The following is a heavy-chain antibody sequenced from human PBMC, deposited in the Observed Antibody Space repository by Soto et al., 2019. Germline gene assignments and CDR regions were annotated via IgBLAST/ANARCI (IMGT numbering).Heavy chain of an antibody. Sequence: SETLSLTCAVYGGSFSGHSWTWIRQSPGKGLEWIGDINHSGRVNYSPSLKSRVTISLDTSKNQFSLTLSAVTAADTAMYYCSTRAYDTNGYYRCDPWGQGTRVTV. V-gene: IGHV4-34*01. D-gene: IGHD3-22*01. CDR3: STRAYDTNGYYRCDP. CDR2: INHSGRV. CDR1: GGSFSGHS. J-gene: IGHJ5*01.